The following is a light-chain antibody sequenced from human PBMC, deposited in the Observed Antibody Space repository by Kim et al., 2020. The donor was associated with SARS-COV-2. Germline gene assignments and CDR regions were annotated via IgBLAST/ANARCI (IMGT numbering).Light chain of an antibody. CDR3: LQYDNFPLT. J-gene: IGKJ4*01. CDR1: QDIVKY. CDR2: DAS. V-gene: IGKV1-33*01. Sequence: DIQMTQSPSSLSASVGDRITITCQASQDIVKYVNWYQQKPGKAPNLLIYDASNLETGVPSRFSGSGSGTDFIFTISSLQPEDIATYYCLQYDNFPLTFGGGTKVDIK.